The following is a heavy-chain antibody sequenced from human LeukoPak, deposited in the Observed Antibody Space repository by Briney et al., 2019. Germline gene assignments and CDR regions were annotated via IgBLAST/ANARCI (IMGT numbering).Heavy chain of an antibody. Sequence: GGSLRLSCAASGFTFSTYSIIWVRQAPGRGLDWVSSISSSSSYIYYADSVKGRFTISRDNAKNSLYLQMNSLRAEDTAVYYCARSAGSSSWYEGYYFDYWGQGTLVTVSS. D-gene: IGHD6-13*01. V-gene: IGHV3-21*01. CDR3: ARSAGSSSWYEGYYFDY. CDR2: ISSSSSYI. J-gene: IGHJ4*02. CDR1: GFTFSTYS.